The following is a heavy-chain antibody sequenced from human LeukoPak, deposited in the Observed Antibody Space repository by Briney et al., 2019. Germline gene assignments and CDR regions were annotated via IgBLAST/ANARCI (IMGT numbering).Heavy chain of an antibody. CDR2: MNPNSGNT. V-gene: IGHV1-8*02. CDR3: ARGVFGMVRGGIY. Sequence: ASVKVSCKASGYTFTGYYMHWVRQAPGQGLEWMGWMNPNSGNTGYAQKFQGRVTMTRNTSISTAYMELSSLRSEDTAVYYCARGVFGMVRGGIYWGQGTLVTVSS. J-gene: IGHJ4*02. CDR1: GYTFTGYY. D-gene: IGHD3-10*01.